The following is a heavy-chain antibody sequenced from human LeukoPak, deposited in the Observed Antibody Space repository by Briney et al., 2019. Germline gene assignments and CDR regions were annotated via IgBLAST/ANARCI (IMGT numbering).Heavy chain of an antibody. D-gene: IGHD1-26*01. J-gene: IGHJ4*02. CDR2: ISYDGSNK. V-gene: IGHV3-30*19. CDR1: GFTFSSYG. CDR3: ARDLHPQWWELPDY. Sequence: GGSLRLSCAASGFTFSSYGMHWVRQAPGKGLEWVAVISYDGSNKYYADSVKGRFTISRDNSKNTLYLQMNSLRAEDTAVYYCARDLHPQWWELPDYWGQGTLVTVSS.